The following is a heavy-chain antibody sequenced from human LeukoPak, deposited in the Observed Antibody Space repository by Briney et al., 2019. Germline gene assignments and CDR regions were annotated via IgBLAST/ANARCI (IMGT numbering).Heavy chain of an antibody. J-gene: IGHJ4*02. CDR1: GFTFSDYY. CDR3: ARGRYYGSGSRSDFGY. Sequence: GGSLRLPCAASGFTFSDYYMSWIRQAPGKGLEWVSYISSSGSTIYYADSVKGRFTISRDNAKNSLYLQMNSLRAEDTAVYYCARGRYYGSGSRSDFGYWGQGTLVTVSS. D-gene: IGHD3-10*01. V-gene: IGHV3-11*01. CDR2: ISSSGSTI.